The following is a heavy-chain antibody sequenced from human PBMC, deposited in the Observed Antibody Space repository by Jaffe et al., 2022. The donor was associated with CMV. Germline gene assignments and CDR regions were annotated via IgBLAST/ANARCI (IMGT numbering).Heavy chain of an antibody. CDR3: AKDKGITMVRGSYGMDV. CDR1: GFTFDDYA. D-gene: IGHD3-10*01. Sequence: EVQLVESGGGLVQPGRSLRLSCAASGFTFDDYAMHWVRQAPGKGLEWVSGISWNSGSIGYADSVKGRFTISRDNAKNSLYLQMNSLRAEDTALYYCAKDKGITMVRGSYGMDVWGQGTTVTVSS. V-gene: IGHV3-9*01. J-gene: IGHJ6*02. CDR2: ISWNSGSI.